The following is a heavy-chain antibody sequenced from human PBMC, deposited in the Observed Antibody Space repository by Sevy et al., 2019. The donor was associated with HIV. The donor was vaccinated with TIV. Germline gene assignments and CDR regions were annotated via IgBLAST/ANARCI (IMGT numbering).Heavy chain of an antibody. J-gene: IGHJ6*02. CDR1: GDSVSSNSAA. D-gene: IGHD6-19*01. V-gene: IGHV6-1*01. CDR3: ARDRAGLIAVAGTGNYYYYGMDV. CDR2: TYYRSKWYN. Sequence: SQTLSLTCAISGDSVSSNSAAWNWIRQSPSRGLEWLGRTYYRSKWYNDYAVSVKSRITINPDTSKNQFSLQLNSVTPEDTAVYYCARDRAGLIAVAGTGNYYYYGMDVWGQGTTVTVPS.